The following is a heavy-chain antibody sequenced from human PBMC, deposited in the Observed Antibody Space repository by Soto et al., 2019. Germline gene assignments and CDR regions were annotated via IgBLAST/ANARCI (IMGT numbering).Heavy chain of an antibody. V-gene: IGHV3-74*01. Sequence: EVQLVESGGGLVQPGGSLRLSCAASGFTFSSYWMHWVRQAPGKGLVWVSRINSDGSSTSYADSVKGRFTISRDNAKNTLYLQMNSLRAEDTAVYYCASGIYSSGEHDYWGQGTLVTVYS. D-gene: IGHD6-25*01. CDR3: ASGIYSSGEHDY. CDR1: GFTFSSYW. J-gene: IGHJ4*02. CDR2: INSDGSST.